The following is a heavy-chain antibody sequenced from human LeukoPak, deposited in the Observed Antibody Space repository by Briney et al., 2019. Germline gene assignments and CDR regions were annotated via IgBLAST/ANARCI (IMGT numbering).Heavy chain of an antibody. CDR1: GYSISSGYY. J-gene: IGHJ4*02. CDR2: IYHSGST. CDR3: ASRRGGPGFDY. V-gene: IGHV4-38-2*02. Sequence: SETLSLTCTVSGYSISSGYYWGWIRQPPGKGLEWIGSIYHSGSTYYNPSLKSRVTISVDTSKNQFSLKLSSVTAADTAVYYCASRRGGPGFDYWGQGTLVTVSS. D-gene: IGHD2-15*01.